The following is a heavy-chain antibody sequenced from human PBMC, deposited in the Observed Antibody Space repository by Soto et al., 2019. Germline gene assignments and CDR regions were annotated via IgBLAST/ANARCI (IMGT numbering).Heavy chain of an antibody. D-gene: IGHD2-21*01. CDR3: ARHGAHIMVVGES. CDR1: VYAFTSYW. Sequence: GESLKISCQGSVYAFTSYWISWVRQVPGKGLEWMGRIDPSDSYTNYSPSFQGHVTISVDKSISTAYLKWSSLKASDTAMYYCARHGAHIMVVGESWGQGTLVTVSS. CDR2: IDPSDSYT. V-gene: IGHV5-10-1*01. J-gene: IGHJ5*02.